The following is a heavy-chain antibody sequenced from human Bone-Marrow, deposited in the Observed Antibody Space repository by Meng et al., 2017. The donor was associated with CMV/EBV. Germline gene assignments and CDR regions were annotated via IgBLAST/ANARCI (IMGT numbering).Heavy chain of an antibody. D-gene: IGHD1-26*01. Sequence: SETLSLTCTVSGGSIISTNDYWGWIRQSPGKGLEWIATIYYSGSTNYNPSLKSRVTISVDTSKNQFSLKLSSVTAADTAVYYCAGSRVGALYYYYYGMDVWGQGTTVTVSS. CDR3: AGSRVGALYYYYYGMDV. CDR1: GGSIISTNDY. CDR2: IYYSGST. J-gene: IGHJ6*02. V-gene: IGHV4-39*01.